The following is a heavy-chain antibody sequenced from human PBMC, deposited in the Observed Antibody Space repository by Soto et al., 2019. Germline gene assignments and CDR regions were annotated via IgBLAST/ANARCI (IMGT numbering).Heavy chain of an antibody. CDR3: TPVFEY. CDR2: IDDDGSGT. J-gene: IGHJ4*01. V-gene: IGHV3-74*01. CDR1: GLIFTNYW. Sequence: EVQLVDSGGGLVQPGGSLRLSCAASGLIFTNYWMHWVRQAPGKGLEWVSRIDDDGSGTSYPDSVKGRFTISRDNAKNMVYMRMNCLGAADSAVDYCTPVFEYWGQGTLVTVSS.